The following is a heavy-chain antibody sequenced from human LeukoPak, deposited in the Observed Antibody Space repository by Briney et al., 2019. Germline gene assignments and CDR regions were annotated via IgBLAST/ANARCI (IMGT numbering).Heavy chain of an antibody. CDR3: ATNSPREEYYFDY. CDR1: VFTFSSYA. Sequence: GGSLRLSCAASVFTFSSYAMSWVRQAPGEGGEWVSSISGSGDLTSYTDSVKGRFTIARDNFKNTLYLQMNSLRAEDTAVYYCATNSPREEYYFDYWGQGTLVTVSS. D-gene: IGHD3-10*01. V-gene: IGHV3-23*01. CDR2: ISGSGDLT. J-gene: IGHJ4*02.